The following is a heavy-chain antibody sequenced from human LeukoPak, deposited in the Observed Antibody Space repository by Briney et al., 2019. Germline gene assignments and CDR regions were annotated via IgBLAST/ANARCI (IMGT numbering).Heavy chain of an antibody. V-gene: IGHV4-59*01. J-gene: IGHJ4*02. CDR3: ARLHYYDSSGYITGALGY. CDR1: GGSISSYY. Sequence: PSETLSLTCTVSGGSISSYYWSWIRQPPGKGLEWIGYIYYSGSTNYNPSLKSRVTISVDTSKNQFSLKLSSVTAADTAVYYCARLHYYDSSGYITGALGYWGQGTLVTVSS. CDR2: IYYSGST. D-gene: IGHD3-22*01.